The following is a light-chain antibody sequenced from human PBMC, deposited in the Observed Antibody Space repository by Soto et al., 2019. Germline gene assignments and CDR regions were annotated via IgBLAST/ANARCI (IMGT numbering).Light chain of an antibody. Sequence: DIVMTQSPLSLPVTPGEPASISCRSSQSLLHSNGYNYLDWYLQKPGQSPQLLIYLGSNRASGVADRFSGSGSGTDFTLKISRVEAEDVGVSYCMQALQTPPAFGQGTKLEIK. CDR2: LGS. J-gene: IGKJ2*01. CDR3: MQALQTPPA. CDR1: QSLLHSNGYNY. V-gene: IGKV2-28*01.